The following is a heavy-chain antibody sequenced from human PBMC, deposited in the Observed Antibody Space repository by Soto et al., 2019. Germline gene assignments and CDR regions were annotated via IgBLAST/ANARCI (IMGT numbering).Heavy chain of an antibody. J-gene: IGHJ4*02. CDR3: ARGGGYCTPTSCAIDS. CDR2: VSLTGDRT. CDR1: RFIFSSYE. Sequence: EVQLLESGGGLVQPGGSLRLACGASRFIFSSYEMSWVRQAAGKGLEWVSRVSLTGDRTNYAGSVKGRFTVSRDNFTNTLYLDMDRLRPEDTAMYDCARGGGYCTPTSCAIDSWGRGTTVTVSS. V-gene: IGHV3-23*01. D-gene: IGHD2-8*01.